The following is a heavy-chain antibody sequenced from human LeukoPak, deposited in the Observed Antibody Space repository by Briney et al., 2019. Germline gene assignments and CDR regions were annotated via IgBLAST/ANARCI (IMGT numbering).Heavy chain of an antibody. CDR1: GFTFSSYS. CDR2: ISSSSSYI. D-gene: IGHD6-13*01. V-gene: IGHV3-21*01. J-gene: IGHJ4*02. Sequence: GGSLRLSCAASGFTFSSYSMNWVRQAPGKGLEWVSSISSSSSYIYYADSVKGRFTISRDNAKNSLYLQMNSLRAEDTAVYYCATHLDKYSSSWEGVDYWGQGTLVTVSS. CDR3: ATHLDKYSSSWEGVDY.